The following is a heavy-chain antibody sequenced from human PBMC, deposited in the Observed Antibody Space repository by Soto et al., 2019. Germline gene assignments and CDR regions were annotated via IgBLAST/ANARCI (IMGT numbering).Heavy chain of an antibody. J-gene: IGHJ4*02. CDR2: INNDGSSI. Sequence: GGSLRLSCAASGFTFSTYWMYWVRQAPGKGLMWVSRINNDGSSITYADSVKGRFTISRDNAKNTLYLQRNSLRAEDTAVYYGARGYSGSGSPLWGQGTQVTVSS. V-gene: IGHV3-74*01. D-gene: IGHD3-10*01. CDR3: ARGYSGSGSPL. CDR1: GFTFSTYW.